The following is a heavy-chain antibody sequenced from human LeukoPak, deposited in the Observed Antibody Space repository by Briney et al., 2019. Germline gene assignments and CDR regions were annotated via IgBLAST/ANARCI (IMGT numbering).Heavy chain of an antibody. CDR1: GYDFTTYW. J-gene: IGHJ5*02. Sequence: PGESLKIPCKISGYDFTTYWNGWVSQMPGKGLECMGIIWPGDSDTRYSPSFQDQVTISADKTISTVDLQWSSLKVSDTAIYYCARRGRGDWFDPWGQGTLVTVSS. D-gene: IGHD1-26*01. V-gene: IGHV5-51*01. CDR2: IWPGDSDT. CDR3: ARRGRGDWFDP.